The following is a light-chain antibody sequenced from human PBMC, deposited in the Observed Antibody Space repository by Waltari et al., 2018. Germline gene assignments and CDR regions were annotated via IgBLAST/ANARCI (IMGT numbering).Light chain of an antibody. CDR1: QSVSSN. V-gene: IGKV3-15*01. CDR3: QQYNKWPPWT. CDR2: GAS. Sequence: EIVMTQSPATLSVSPGERATLSCRASQSVSSNLALYQQTPGQAPRLLIYGASTRATGIPARFSGSGSGTEFTLTISSLQSEDFAVYYCQQYNKWPPWTFGQGTKVEIK. J-gene: IGKJ1*01.